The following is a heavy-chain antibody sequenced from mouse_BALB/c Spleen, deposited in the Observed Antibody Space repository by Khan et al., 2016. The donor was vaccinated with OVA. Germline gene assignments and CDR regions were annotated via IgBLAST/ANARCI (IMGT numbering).Heavy chain of an antibody. CDR2: ISYSGST. CDR1: GYSITSGYG. CDR3: ARTARIKY. Sequence: EVKLVESGPGLVKPSQSLSLTCTVTGYSITSGYGWNWIRQFPGNKLEWMGYISYSGSTNYNPSLKSRISIPRDTSKNQFFLQLNSVTTEDTATYFCARTARIKYWGQGTTLTVSS. V-gene: IGHV3-2*02. J-gene: IGHJ2*01. D-gene: IGHD1-2*01.